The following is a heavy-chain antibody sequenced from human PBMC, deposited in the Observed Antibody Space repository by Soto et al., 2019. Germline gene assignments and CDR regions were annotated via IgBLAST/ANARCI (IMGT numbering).Heavy chain of an antibody. CDR3: TTRTFYYDSSGYYCAY. CDR2: IKGKTDGDTT. D-gene: IGHD3-22*01. J-gene: IGHJ4*02. Sequence: PGGSLRRSCAASGFTFNNAWIFWVRQAPGKGREWVGRIKGKTDGDTTDYAATVKGRFTISRDDSKNTVYLQMNSLKTEDTAVYYCTTRTFYYDSSGYYCAYWGQGTLVTVSS. V-gene: IGHV3-15*05. CDR1: GFTFNNAW.